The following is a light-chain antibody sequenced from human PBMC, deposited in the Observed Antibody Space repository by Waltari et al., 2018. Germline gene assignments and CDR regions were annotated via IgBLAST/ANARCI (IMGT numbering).Light chain of an antibody. Sequence: IQLTQSPLSLSASVGDRVTITCRVSQGISSYLAWYQQKAGRAPKLLIYGGSTLPNGVPSRFSGSGFGTDFTLTISSLQPEDFATYYCLQVNSYPFTFGPGTTVDIK. V-gene: IGKV1-9*01. CDR2: GGS. CDR1: QGISSY. CDR3: LQVNSYPFT. J-gene: IGKJ3*01.